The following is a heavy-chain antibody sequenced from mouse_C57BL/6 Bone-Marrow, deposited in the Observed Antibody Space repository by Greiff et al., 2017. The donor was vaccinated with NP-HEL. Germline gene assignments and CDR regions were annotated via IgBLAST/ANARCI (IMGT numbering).Heavy chain of an antibody. Sequence: VQLQQSGPELVKPGASVKIPCKASGYTFTDYNMDWVKQSHGKSLEWIGDINPNNGGTIYNQKFKGKATLTVDKSSSTAYMERRSLTSEDTAVYYCAVYYGYDPYWYFDVWGTGTTVTVSS. V-gene: IGHV1-18*01. J-gene: IGHJ1*03. CDR3: AVYYGYDPYWYFDV. D-gene: IGHD2-2*01. CDR1: GYTFTDYN. CDR2: INPNNGGT.